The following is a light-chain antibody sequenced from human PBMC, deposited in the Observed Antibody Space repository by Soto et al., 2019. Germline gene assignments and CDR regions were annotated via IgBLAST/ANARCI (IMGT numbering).Light chain of an antibody. CDR3: QQYETYFRYT. CDR1: QSISSSY. V-gene: IGKV3-20*01. Sequence: VLTQSPGTLSLSPGERAAISCRASQSISSSYLAWYQHKPGQAPRLLIYGASSRATGIPHRFSGSGSGTEFTLSIGSLQPDDFATYYCQQYETYFRYTFGQGTKLDIK. CDR2: GAS. J-gene: IGKJ2*01.